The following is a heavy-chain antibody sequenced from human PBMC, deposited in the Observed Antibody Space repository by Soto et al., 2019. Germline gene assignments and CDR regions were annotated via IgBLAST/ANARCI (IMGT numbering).Heavy chain of an antibody. CDR3: ARDHAIRFWYFDL. J-gene: IGHJ2*01. V-gene: IGHV3-48*01. CDR2: ISSSSSTI. CDR1: VFTFSSYS. Sequence: GGSLRLSCVASVFTFSSYSMNWVRQAPGKGLEWVSYISSSSSTIYYADSVKGRFTISRDNAKNSLYLQMNSLRAEDTAVYYCARDHAIRFWYFDLWGRGTLVTVSS.